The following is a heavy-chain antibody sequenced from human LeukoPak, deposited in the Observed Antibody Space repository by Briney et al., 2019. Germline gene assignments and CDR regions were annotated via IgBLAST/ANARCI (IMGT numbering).Heavy chain of an antibody. J-gene: IGHJ4*02. CDR1: GYTFSGYY. CDR3: ARYNWNDVVSALDS. Sequence: GASVRVSCKASGYTFSGYYIHWVRQAPGQGLEWMGWINPNNDATNYAQKFQGGVTMTRDTSITTFYMEVSSLTSDDTAVFYCARYNWNDVVSALDSWGQGTLVTVS. D-gene: IGHD1-1*01. V-gene: IGHV1-2*02. CDR2: INPNNDAT.